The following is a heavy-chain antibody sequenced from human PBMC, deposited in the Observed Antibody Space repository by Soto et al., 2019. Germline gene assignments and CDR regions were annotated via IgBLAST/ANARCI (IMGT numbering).Heavy chain of an antibody. CDR1: GFTFSSYS. Sequence: LRLSCAASGFTFSSYSMNWVRQAPGKGLEWVSSISSSSSYIYYADSVKGRFTISRDNAKNSLYLQMNSLRAEDTAVYYCARDEESSSFKNYYYYGMDVWGQGTTVTV. CDR3: ARDEESSSFKNYYYYGMDV. D-gene: IGHD6-6*01. CDR2: ISSSSSYI. J-gene: IGHJ6*02. V-gene: IGHV3-21*01.